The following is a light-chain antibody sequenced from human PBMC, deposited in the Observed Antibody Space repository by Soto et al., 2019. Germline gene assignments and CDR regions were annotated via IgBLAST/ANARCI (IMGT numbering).Light chain of an antibody. Sequence: EIVLTQSPGTLSLSLGERATLSCRASQSVSSSYLAWYQQKPGQAPRLLIYGASSRATGIPDRFSGSGSGTDFTLTISSLEPEDFAVYYCQQRSNWPITFGQGTRLEIK. J-gene: IGKJ5*01. CDR3: QQRSNWPIT. CDR2: GAS. V-gene: IGKV3D-20*02. CDR1: QSVSSSY.